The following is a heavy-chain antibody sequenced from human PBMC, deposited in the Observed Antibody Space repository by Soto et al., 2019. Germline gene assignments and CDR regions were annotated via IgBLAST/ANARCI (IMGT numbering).Heavy chain of an antibody. V-gene: IGHV1-18*01. CDR1: GYTFTSYG. Sequence: QVQLVQSGAEVKKPGASVKVSCKASGYTFTSYGISWVRQAPGQGLEWMGWISAYNGNTNYAQKLQGRVTMTTDTYTSTAYMELRSLRSDDTAVYYYARVSIAARATKTNDYWGQGTLVTVSS. J-gene: IGHJ4*02. CDR3: ARVSIAARATKTNDY. D-gene: IGHD6-6*01. CDR2: ISAYNGNT.